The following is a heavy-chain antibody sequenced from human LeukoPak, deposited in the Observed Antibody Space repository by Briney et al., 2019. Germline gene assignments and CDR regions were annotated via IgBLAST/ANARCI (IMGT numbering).Heavy chain of an antibody. D-gene: IGHD3-22*01. J-gene: IGHJ5*02. CDR1: GYTLTSYD. V-gene: IGHV1-8*03. CDR2: MNPNSGNT. Sequence: ASVKVSCKASGYTLTSYDINWVRQATGQGLEWMGWMNPNSGNTGYAQKFQGRVTITRNTSISTAYMELSSLRSEDTAVYYCARGPYYYDSSGSWFDPWGQGTLVTVSS. CDR3: ARGPYYYDSSGSWFDP.